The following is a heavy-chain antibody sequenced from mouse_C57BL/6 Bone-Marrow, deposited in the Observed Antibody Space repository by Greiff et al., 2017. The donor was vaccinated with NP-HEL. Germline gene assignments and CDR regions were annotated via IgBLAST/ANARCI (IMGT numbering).Heavy chain of an antibody. Sequence: EVMLVESGGGLVKPGGSLKLSCAASGFTFSSYTMSWVRQTPEKRLEWVATISGGGGNTYYPDSVKGRFTISRDNAKNTLYLQMSSLRSEDTALYYGASAYSSNYGNFDYWGQGTTLTVSS. CDR2: ISGGGGNT. D-gene: IGHD2-5*01. CDR1: GFTFSSYT. J-gene: IGHJ2*01. CDR3: ASAYSSNYGNFDY. V-gene: IGHV5-9*01.